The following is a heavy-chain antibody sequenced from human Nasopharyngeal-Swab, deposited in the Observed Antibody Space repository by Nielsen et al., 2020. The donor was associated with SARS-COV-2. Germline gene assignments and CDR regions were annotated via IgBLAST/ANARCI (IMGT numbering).Heavy chain of an antibody. CDR3: ARDPDIAAALYFDY. Sequence: GGSLRLSCAASGFTFSSYGMHWVRQAPGKGLEWVAVIWYDGSNKYYADSVKGRFTISRDNSKNTLYLQMNSLRAEDTAVCYCARDPDIAAALYFDYWGQGTLVTVSS. V-gene: IGHV3-33*01. CDR2: IWYDGSNK. D-gene: IGHD6-13*01. J-gene: IGHJ4*02. CDR1: GFTFSSYG.